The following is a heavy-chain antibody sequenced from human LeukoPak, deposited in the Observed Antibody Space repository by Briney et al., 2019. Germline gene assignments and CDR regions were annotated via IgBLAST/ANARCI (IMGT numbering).Heavy chain of an antibody. V-gene: IGHV3-23*01. Sequence: GGSLRLSXAASGFTFSSYAMSWVRQAPGKGLEWVSAISGSGGSTYYADSVKGRFTISRDNSKNTLYLQMNSLRAEDTAVYYCAKARGYQLLHWFDPWGQGTLVTVSS. J-gene: IGHJ5*02. CDR1: GFTFSSYA. CDR2: ISGSGGST. D-gene: IGHD2-2*01. CDR3: AKARGYQLLHWFDP.